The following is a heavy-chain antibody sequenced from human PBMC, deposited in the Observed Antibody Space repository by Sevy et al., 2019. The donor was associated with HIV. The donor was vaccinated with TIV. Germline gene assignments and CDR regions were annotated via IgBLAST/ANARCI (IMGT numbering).Heavy chain of an antibody. CDR1: GFTFNTYN. Sequence: GGSLRLSCAVSGFTFNTYNMNWVRQAPGKGLEWISYISYTSTTIYYADCVRGRFTISRDNAKNTLYLQMNSLRDEDTAVYYCSSSDATSRFGYYYFAMDFWGQGTSVTVSS. D-gene: IGHD3-22*01. V-gene: IGHV3-48*02. CDR2: ISYTSTTI. CDR3: SSSDATSRFGYYYFAMDF. J-gene: IGHJ6*02.